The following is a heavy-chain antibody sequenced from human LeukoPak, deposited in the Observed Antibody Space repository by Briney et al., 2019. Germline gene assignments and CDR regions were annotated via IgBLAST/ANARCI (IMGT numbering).Heavy chain of an antibody. CDR2: INPNSGGT. CDR1: GYTFTGYY. CDR3: ARGVRFLGPPYHYYYLDV. D-gene: IGHD3-3*01. V-gene: IGHV1-2*02. Sequence: GASVKVSCKASGYTFTGYYMHWVRQAPGQGLEWMGWINPNSGGTNYAQKFQGRVTMTRDTSISTAYMELSRLRSEDTAVYYCARGVRFLGPPYHYYYLDVWGKGTTVTVSS. J-gene: IGHJ6*03.